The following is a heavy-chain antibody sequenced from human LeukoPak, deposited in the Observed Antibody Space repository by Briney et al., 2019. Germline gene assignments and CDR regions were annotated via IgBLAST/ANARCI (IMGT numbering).Heavy chain of an antibody. Sequence: RPGGSLRLSCAASGFTFDDYGMSGVLQAPGRGLEWVSGINWNGGSTGYADSVKGRFTISRDNAKNSMYLQMNSLRAEDTALYYRASTSSWYSRSDYWGQGTLVTVSS. D-gene: IGHD6-13*01. CDR3: ASTSSWYSRSDY. CDR1: GFTFDDYG. V-gene: IGHV3-20*04. J-gene: IGHJ4*02. CDR2: INWNGGST.